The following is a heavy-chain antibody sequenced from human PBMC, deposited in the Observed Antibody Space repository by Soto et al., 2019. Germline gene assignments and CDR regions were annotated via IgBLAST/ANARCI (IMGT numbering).Heavy chain of an antibody. V-gene: IGHV4-59*08. J-gene: IGHJ4*02. Sequence: PSETLSLTCTVSGGSISSYYWSWIRQPPGKGLEWLGYIYYSGSTNYNPSLKSRVTISADTSKNQFSLKLSSVTAADTAVYYCARRPSYYYDSSGFDPFDYWGQGTLVTVSS. CDR3: ARRPSYYYDSSGFDPFDY. D-gene: IGHD3-22*01. CDR2: IYYSGST. CDR1: GGSISSYY.